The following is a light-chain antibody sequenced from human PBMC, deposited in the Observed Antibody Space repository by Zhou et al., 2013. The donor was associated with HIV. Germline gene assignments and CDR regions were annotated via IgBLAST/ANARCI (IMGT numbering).Light chain of an antibody. CDR1: QSVGSN. J-gene: IGKJ2*01. CDR3: QQYNDWPRT. CDR2: VAS. V-gene: IGKV3-15*01. Sequence: EIVMTQSPVTLSVSPGESATLSCRASQSVGSNLAWYQHKPGQAPRLLFYVASTRATGVPARFSGGGSGTEFTLTISSTQSEDFAVYYCQQYNDWPRTFGQGTKLEIK.